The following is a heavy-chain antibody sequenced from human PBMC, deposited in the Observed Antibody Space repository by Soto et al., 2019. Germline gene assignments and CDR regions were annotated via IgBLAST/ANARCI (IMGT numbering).Heavy chain of an antibody. CDR2: INPNSGGT. CDR3: ARERVALTTVTPRYYYGMDV. D-gene: IGHD4-17*01. Sequence: GASVKVSCKASGYTFTGYYMHWVRQAPGQGLEWMGWINPNSGGTNYAQKFQGWVTMTRDTSISTAYMELSRLRSDDTAVYYCARERVALTTVTPRYYYGMDVWGQGTTVTVSS. V-gene: IGHV1-2*04. CDR1: GYTFTGYY. J-gene: IGHJ6*02.